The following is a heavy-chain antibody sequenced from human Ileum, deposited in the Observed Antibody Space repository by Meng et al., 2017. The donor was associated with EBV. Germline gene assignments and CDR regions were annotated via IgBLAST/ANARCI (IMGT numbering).Heavy chain of an antibody. CDR2: IYYSGSA. Sequence: QLQLQGSGSGLVKPSETLSLTCAVSGGSISSGGYSWHWIRQPPGKGLQWIGYIYYSGSAYYNPSLKSRVTLSVDRSTNQFSLNLSSVTAADTAVYYCARGAYFDYWGQGTLVTVSS. CDR3: ARGAYFDY. J-gene: IGHJ4*02. CDR1: GGSISSGGYS. V-gene: IGHV4-30-2*01.